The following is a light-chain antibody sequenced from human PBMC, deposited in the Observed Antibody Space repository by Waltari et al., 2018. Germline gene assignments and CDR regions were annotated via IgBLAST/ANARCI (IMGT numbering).Light chain of an antibody. CDR3: QVWDDVTDSGV. J-gene: IGLJ3*02. CDR2: YDS. Sequence: YVLTQPPSVSVDPGKTARLTCGGDHLGSKRVTWYQQKPGQAPVLVMFYDSDRPSEIPERFSGSNSGNTATLTISWVEAGDEADYHCQVWDDVTDSGVFGGGTKLTVL. V-gene: IGLV3-21*04. CDR1: HLGSKR.